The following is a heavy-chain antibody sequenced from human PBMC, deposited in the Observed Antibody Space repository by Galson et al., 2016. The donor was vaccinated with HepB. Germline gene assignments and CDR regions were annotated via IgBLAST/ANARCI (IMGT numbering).Heavy chain of an antibody. Sequence: PALVKPTQTLTLTCTFSGFSLSTSGAGVGWIRQPPGKALEWLALIYWDDDKRYSPSLRSRLTITKGTSKNQVVLTMTNMDPVDTATYYCAHRRCYSSGCHRCDYWGQGTLVAVSS. D-gene: IGHD6-19*01. J-gene: IGHJ4*02. CDR1: GFSLSTSGAG. V-gene: IGHV2-5*02. CDR2: IYWDDDK. CDR3: AHRRCYSSGCHRCDY.